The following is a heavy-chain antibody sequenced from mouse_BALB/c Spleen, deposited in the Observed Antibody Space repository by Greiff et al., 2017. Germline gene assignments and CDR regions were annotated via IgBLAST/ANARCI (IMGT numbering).Heavy chain of an antibody. D-gene: IGHD1-1*01. CDR1: GFTFSDYY. J-gene: IGHJ4*01. Sequence: EVKLVESGGGLVKPGGSLKLSCAASGFTFSDYYMYWVRQTPEKRLEWVATISDGGSYTYYPDSVKGRFTISRDNAKNNLYLQMSSLKSEDTAMYYCARDGITTDYYAMDYWGQGTSVTVSS. CDR3: ARDGITTDYYAMDY. V-gene: IGHV5-4*02. CDR2: ISDGGSYT.